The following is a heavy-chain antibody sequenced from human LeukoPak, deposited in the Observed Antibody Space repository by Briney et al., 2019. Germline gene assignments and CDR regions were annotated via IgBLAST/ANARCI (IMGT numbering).Heavy chain of an antibody. CDR1: GYTFTGYY. J-gene: IGHJ4*02. V-gene: IGHV1-2*02. Sequence: ASVKVSCKASGYTFTGYYMHWVRQAPGQGLEWMGYIYPNSGATKYAQKFQGRVTMTRDTSISTAYMELSGLGSDDTAVYYCGTLLSNGPFDYWGQGRLVTVSS. CDR3: GTLLSNGPFDY. CDR2: IYPNSGAT.